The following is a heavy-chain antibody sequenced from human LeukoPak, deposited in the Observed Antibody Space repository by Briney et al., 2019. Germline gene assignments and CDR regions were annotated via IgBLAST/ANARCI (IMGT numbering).Heavy chain of an antibody. CDR3: ARDPDSYDSSGYEVAAFDI. V-gene: IGHV4-4*07. CDR2: IYTSGNT. J-gene: IGHJ3*02. CDR1: GGSFTTYY. Sequence: SETLSLTCTVSGGSFTTYYWSWIRQPAGKGLEWIGRIYTSGNTNYSPSLKSRVTMSLDTSKKQFSLKLSSVTAADTAVYFCARDPDSYDSSGYEVAAFDIWGQGKMVTVSS. D-gene: IGHD3-22*01.